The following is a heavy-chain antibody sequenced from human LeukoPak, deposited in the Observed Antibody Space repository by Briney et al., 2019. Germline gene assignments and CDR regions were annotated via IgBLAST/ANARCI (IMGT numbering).Heavy chain of an antibody. CDR3: ATRGDYGDYWYYFDY. D-gene: IGHD4-17*01. CDR2: INNGGSGGST. CDR1: GFTVSSNY. V-gene: IGHV3-53*01. Sequence: GGSLRLSCAASGFTVSSNYMSWVRQPPGKGLEWVSVINNGGSGGSTYYADTVKGRFTISRDNSKNTLYLQMNSLRAEDTAVYYCATRGDYGDYWYYFDYWGQGTLVTVSS. J-gene: IGHJ4*02.